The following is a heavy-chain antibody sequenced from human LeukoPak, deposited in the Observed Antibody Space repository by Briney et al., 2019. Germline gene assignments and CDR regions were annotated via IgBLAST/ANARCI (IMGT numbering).Heavy chain of an antibody. CDR2: IRYDGSNK. Sequence: PGGSLRLSCAASGFTFSSYGMHWVRQAPGKGLEWVAFIRYDGSNKYYADSVKGRFTISRDNSKNTLYLQMNSLRAEDTAVYYCAKDQGGVPLRFLEWLNYFDYWGQGTLVTVSS. CDR3: AKDQGGVPLRFLEWLNYFDY. J-gene: IGHJ4*02. D-gene: IGHD3-3*01. V-gene: IGHV3-30*02. CDR1: GFTFSSYG.